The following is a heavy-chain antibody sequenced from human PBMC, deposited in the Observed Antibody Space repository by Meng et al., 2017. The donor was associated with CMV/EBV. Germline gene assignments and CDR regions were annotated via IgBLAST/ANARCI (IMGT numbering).Heavy chain of an antibody. CDR1: GGSISSYY. CDR3: ARLGGVTLFGVVIPNWFDP. Sequence: GSLRLSCTVSGGSISSYYWSWIRQPPGKGLEWIGYIYYSGSTNYNPSLKSRVTISVDTSKNQFSLKLSSVTAADTAVYYCARLGGVTLFGVVIPNWFDPWGQGTLVTVSS. D-gene: IGHD3-3*01. V-gene: IGHV4-59*01. CDR2: IYYSGST. J-gene: IGHJ5*02.